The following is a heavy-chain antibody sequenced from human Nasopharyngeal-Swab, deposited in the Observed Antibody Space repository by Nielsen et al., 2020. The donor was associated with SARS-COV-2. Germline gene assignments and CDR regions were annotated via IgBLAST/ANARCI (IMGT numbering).Heavy chain of an antibody. Sequence: WIRQPPGKGLEWVAVILYDGSNKYYADSVKGRFTISRDNYKNTLYVQMNSLRAEDTAVYYCAKGGYCSSTSCKDFFDYWGQGTLVTVSS. D-gene: IGHD2-2*01. CDR2: ILYDGSNK. J-gene: IGHJ4*02. CDR3: AKGGYCSSTSCKDFFDY. V-gene: IGHV3-30*18.